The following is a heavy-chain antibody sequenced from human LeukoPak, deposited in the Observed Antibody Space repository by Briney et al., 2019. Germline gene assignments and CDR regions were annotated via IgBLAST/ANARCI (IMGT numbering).Heavy chain of an antibody. CDR1: GFTFSSYA. V-gene: IGHV3-23*01. J-gene: IGHJ4*02. D-gene: IGHD3-22*01. CDR2: ISGGGAST. CDR3: AKQPGSVVDSSGSPPRH. Sequence: GGSLRLSCAASGFTFSSYAMSWVRQAPGKGLEWVSTISGGGASTYYADSVKGRFTISRDNSKNTLYLQMNSLRVEDTAVYYCAKQPGSVVDSSGSPPRHWGQGTLVTVSS.